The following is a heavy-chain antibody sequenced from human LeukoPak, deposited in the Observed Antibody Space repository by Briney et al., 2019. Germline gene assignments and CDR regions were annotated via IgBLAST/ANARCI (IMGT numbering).Heavy chain of an antibody. V-gene: IGHV1-2*06. CDR1: GYTFTGYY. CDR2: INPNSGGT. CDR3: ARRRLNGAYFDY. D-gene: IGHD7-27*01. J-gene: IGHJ4*02. Sequence: GASVKVSCKASGYTFTGYYMHWVRQAPGQGLEWMGRINPNSGGTNYAQKFQGRVTMTRDTSISTAYMELSRLRSDDTAVYYCARRRLNGAYFDYWGQGTLVTVSS.